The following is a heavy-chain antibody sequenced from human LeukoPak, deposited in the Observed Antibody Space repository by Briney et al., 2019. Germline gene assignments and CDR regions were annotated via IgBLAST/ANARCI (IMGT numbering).Heavy chain of an antibody. CDR3: ARGAYYYDSSGYYFPFYFDY. J-gene: IGHJ4*02. D-gene: IGHD3-22*01. CDR2: IYYSGST. V-gene: IGHV4-59*01. Sequence: SETLSLTCTVSGGSISSYYWSWIRQPPGKGLEWIGYIYYSGSTNYNPSLKSRVTISVDTSKNQFSLKLGSVTAADTAVYYCARGAYYYDSSGYYFPFYFDYWGQGTLVTVSS. CDR1: GGSISSYY.